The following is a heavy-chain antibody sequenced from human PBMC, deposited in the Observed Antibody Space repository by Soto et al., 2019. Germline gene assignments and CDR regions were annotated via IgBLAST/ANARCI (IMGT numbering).Heavy chain of an antibody. CDR2: ISSSSSYI. Sequence: GGSLRLACAASGFTFSIYIMNWFRQAPGQGLEWASSISSSSSYIYYADSVKGRFTISRDNATNSLYLQMNSLRAEDTAVYYCARAVGVTSDWVDPWCKGNLVTVSS. CDR1: GFTFSIYI. J-gene: IGHJ5*02. CDR3: ARAVGVTSDWVDP. V-gene: IGHV3-21*01. D-gene: IGHD6-19*01.